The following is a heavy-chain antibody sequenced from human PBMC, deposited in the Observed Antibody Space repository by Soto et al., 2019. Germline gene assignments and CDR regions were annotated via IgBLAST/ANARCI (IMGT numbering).Heavy chain of an antibody. D-gene: IGHD1-1*01. Sequence: SEILSLTCTVSGGSISSYYWSWIRQPPGKGLEWIGYIYYSGSTNYNPSLKSRVTISVDTSKNQFSLKLSSVTAADTDVYYCPRRYGTTFDYWGQGTLVTVSS. CDR3: PRRYGTTFDY. CDR1: GGSISSYY. CDR2: IYYSGST. J-gene: IGHJ4*02. V-gene: IGHV4-59*08.